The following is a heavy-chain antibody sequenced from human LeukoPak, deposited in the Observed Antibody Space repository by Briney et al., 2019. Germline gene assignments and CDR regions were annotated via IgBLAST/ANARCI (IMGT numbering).Heavy chain of an antibody. CDR1: GFTVSSNY. CDR3: ARDIAAAAHYYYGMDV. CDR2: IYSGGST. Sequence: GGSLRLSCAASGFTVSSNYMSWVRQAPGKGLEWVSVIYSGGSTYYADSVKGRFTISRDNSKNTLYLQMNSLRAEDTAVYYCARDIAAAAHYYYGMDVWGQGTTVTVSS. D-gene: IGHD6-13*01. J-gene: IGHJ6*02. V-gene: IGHV3-66*01.